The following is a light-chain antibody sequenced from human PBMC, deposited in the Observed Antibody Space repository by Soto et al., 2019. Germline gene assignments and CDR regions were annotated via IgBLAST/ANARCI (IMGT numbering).Light chain of an antibody. CDR3: SSYTSSSPYV. CDR1: NSDIGDYNY. J-gene: IGLJ1*01. CDR2: EVS. V-gene: IGLV2-14*01. Sequence: QSVLTQPASVSGSPGQSVTIPCTGTNSDIGDYNYVSWYQQHPGKAPKLMIYEVSNRPSGVSNRFSGSKSGNTASLTISGLQAEDEADYYCSSYTSSSPYVFGTGTKLTVL.